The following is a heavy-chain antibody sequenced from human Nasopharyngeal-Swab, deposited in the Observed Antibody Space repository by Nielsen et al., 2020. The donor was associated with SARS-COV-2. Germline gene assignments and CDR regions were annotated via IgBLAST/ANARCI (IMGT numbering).Heavy chain of an antibody. J-gene: IGHJ4*02. V-gene: IGHV4-34*01. CDR2: INHSGST. Sequence: VRQMPGKGLEWIGEINHSGSTNYNPSLKSRLTISVDTSKNQSSLKLSSVTAADTAVYYCVRRPYDFWSGYYDYYFDYWGQGTLVTVSS. CDR3: VRRPYDFWSGYYDYYFDY. D-gene: IGHD3-3*01.